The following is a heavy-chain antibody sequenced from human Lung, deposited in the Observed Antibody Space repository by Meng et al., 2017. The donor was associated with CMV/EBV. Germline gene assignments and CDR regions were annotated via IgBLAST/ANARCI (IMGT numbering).Heavy chain of an antibody. CDR3: ARGRGFWSGSRYYYYGMDV. CDR2: INHSGST. Sequence: SETLSLTCAVYGGSFSGYYWSWIRQPPGRGLEWIGEINHSGSTNYNPSLKSRVTISVDTSKNKFSLKLSSVTAADTAVYYCARGRGFWSGSRYYYYGMDVWGQGTTVTVSS. V-gene: IGHV4-34*01. D-gene: IGHD3-3*01. J-gene: IGHJ6*02. CDR1: GGSFSGYY.